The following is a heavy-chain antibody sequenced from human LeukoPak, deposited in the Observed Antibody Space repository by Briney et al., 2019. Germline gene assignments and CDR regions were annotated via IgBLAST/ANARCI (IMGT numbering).Heavy chain of an antibody. CDR2: IRYDGSNK. CDR1: GFTFSSYG. Sequence: GGSLRLSCAASGFTFSSYGMHWVRQAPGKGLEWVAFIRYDGSNKYYADSVKGRFTISRDNSKNTLYLQMNSLRAEDTAVYYCARDPMQVSQLGPLFDYWGQGTLVTVSS. D-gene: IGHD6-6*01. CDR3: ARDPMQVSQLGPLFDY. J-gene: IGHJ4*02. V-gene: IGHV3-30*02.